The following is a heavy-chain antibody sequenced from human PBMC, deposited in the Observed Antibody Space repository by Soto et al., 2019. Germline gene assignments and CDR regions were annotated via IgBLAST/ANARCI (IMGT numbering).Heavy chain of an antibody. CDR3: ARGSPESMTTVTRSVEDNWFDP. Sequence: NPSETLSLTCAVYGGSFSGYYWSWIRQPPGKGLEWIGEINHSGSTNYNPSLKSRVTISVDTSKNQFSLKLSSVTAADTAVYYCARGSPESMTTVTRSVEDNWFDPWGQGTLVTVSS. D-gene: IGHD4-4*01. CDR2: INHSGST. CDR1: GGSFSGYY. J-gene: IGHJ5*02. V-gene: IGHV4-34*01.